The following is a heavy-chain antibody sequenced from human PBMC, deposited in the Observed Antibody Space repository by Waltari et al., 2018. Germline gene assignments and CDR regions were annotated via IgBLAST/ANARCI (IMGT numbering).Heavy chain of an antibody. CDR2: IYYSGST. CDR3: ARAGALYSSSDYYFDY. D-gene: IGHD6-6*01. Sequence: QVQLQESGPGLVKPSETLSLTCTVSGGSIRSYYWNWIRQPPGKGLEWIGYIYYSGSTNYNPSLKSRVTISVDTSKNQFSLKLSSVTAADTAVYYCARAGALYSSSDYYFDYWGQGTLVTVSS. J-gene: IGHJ4*02. CDR1: GGSIRSYY. V-gene: IGHV4-59*01.